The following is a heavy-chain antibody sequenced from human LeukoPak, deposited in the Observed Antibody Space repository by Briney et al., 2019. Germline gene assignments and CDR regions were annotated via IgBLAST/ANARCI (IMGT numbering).Heavy chain of an antibody. Sequence: GGSLRLSCAASGFTFSDYYMSWIRQAPGKGLEWVSYISSSSSYTNYADSVKGRFTISRDNAKNSLYLQMNSLRAEDTAVYYCARERHDSGPVEMATIDYFDYWGQGTLVTVSS. V-gene: IGHV3-11*05. CDR3: ARERHDSGPVEMATIDYFDY. D-gene: IGHD5-24*01. J-gene: IGHJ4*02. CDR2: ISSSSSYT. CDR1: GFTFSDYY.